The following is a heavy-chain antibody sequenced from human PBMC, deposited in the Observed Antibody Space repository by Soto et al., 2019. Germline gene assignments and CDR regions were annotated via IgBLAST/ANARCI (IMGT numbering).Heavy chain of an antibody. J-gene: IGHJ4*02. V-gene: IGHV4-39*01. D-gene: IGHD1-20*01. CDR3: ARMKEAYNWNLHRILYYFDY. CDR2: IYYSGST. CDR1: GGSISSSSYY. Sequence: SETLSLTCTVSGGSISSSSYYWGWIRQPPGKGLEWIGSIYYSGSTYYNPSLKSRVTISVDTSKNQFSLKLSSVTAADTAVYYCARMKEAYNWNLHRILYYFDYWGQGTLVTVSS.